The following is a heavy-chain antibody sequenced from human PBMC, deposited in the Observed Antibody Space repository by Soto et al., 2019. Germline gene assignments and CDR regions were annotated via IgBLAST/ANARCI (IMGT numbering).Heavy chain of an antibody. CDR1: GGTFSSYA. D-gene: IGHD6-13*01. CDR3: ARDRPVDSSSWYQAGFDP. CDR2: IIPIFGTA. V-gene: IGHV1-69*12. Sequence: QVQLVQSGAEVKKPGSSVKVSCKASGGTFSSYAISWVRQAPGQGLEWMGGIIPIFGTANYAQKFRGRVTITADESTSTAYMELSSLRSEDTAVYYCARDRPVDSSSWYQAGFDPWGQGTLVTVSS. J-gene: IGHJ5*02.